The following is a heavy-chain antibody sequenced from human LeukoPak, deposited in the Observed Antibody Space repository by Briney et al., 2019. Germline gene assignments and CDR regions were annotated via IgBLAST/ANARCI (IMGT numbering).Heavy chain of an antibody. V-gene: IGHV3-7*01. Sequence: GGSLRLSCAASGFTFSSYAMSWVRQAPGKGLEWVANIKQDGSEKYYVDSVKGRFTISRDDAKNSLYLQMNSLRAEDTAVYYCARVGLLWFGEYAKMEDWFDPWGQGTLVTVSS. J-gene: IGHJ5*02. CDR3: ARVGLLWFGEYAKMEDWFDP. CDR1: GFTFSSYA. CDR2: IKQDGSEK. D-gene: IGHD3-10*01.